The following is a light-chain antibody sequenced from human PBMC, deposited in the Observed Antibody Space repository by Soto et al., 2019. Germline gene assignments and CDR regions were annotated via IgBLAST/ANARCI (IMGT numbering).Light chain of an antibody. CDR3: AAWDEALNGHV. CDR2: RSD. CDR1: SSNIGSST. Sequence: QSVLTQPPSASGTPGQRVTISCSGRSSNIGSSTVHWFQQRPGTAPKLLIHRSDQRPSGVPDRFSGSKSGTSASLAISGLQSEDEADYYCAAWDEALNGHVFGTGIKLTV. J-gene: IGLJ1*01. V-gene: IGLV1-44*01.